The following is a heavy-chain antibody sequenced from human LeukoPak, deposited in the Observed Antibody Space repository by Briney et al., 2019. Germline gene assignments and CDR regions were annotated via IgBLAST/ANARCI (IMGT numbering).Heavy chain of an antibody. CDR3: ARDASGGSYYYYGMDV. J-gene: IGHJ6*02. D-gene: IGHD3-10*01. CDR1: GFTFSNYA. CDR2: ISYDGSNK. V-gene: IGHV3-30-3*01. Sequence: GGSLRLSCAASGFTFSNYAMNWVRQAPGKGLEWVAVISYDGSNKYYADSVKGRFTISRGNSKNTLYLQMNSLRAEDTAVYYCARDASGGSYYYYGMDVWGQGTTVTVSS.